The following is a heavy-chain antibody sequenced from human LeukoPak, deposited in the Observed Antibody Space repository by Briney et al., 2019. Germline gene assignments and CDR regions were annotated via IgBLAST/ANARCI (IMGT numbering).Heavy chain of an antibody. J-gene: IGHJ4*02. CDR1: GFTFSSYG. CDR3: AIDYGDSAFDY. CDR2: ISYDGSNK. V-gene: IGHV3-30*03. Sequence: GESLRLSCAASGFTFSSYGMHWVRQAPGKGLEWVAVISYDGSNKYYADSVKGRFTISRDNSKNTLYLQMNSLRAEDTAVYSCAIDYGDSAFDYWGQGTLDTVSS. D-gene: IGHD4-17*01.